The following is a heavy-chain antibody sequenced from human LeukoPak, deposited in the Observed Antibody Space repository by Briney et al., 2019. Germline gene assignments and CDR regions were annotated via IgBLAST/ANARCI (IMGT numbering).Heavy chain of an antibody. D-gene: IGHD5-24*01. V-gene: IGHV1-8*01. CDR2: MNPNSGNT. CDR1: GYTFTSYD. J-gene: IGHJ4*02. Sequence: APVKVSCKASGYTFTSYDINWVRQATGQGIEWMGWMNPNSGNTGYAQKFQGRVTITADKSTSTAYMELSSLRSEDTAVYYCARGRWLQDVFDYWGQGTLVTVSS. CDR3: ARGRWLQDVFDY.